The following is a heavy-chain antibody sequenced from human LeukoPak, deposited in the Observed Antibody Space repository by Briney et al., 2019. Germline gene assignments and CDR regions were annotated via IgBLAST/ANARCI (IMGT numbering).Heavy chain of an antibody. Sequence: ASVKVSCKASGGTFSSYGISWVRQAPGQGLEWMGGIIPIFGTANYAQKFQGRVTITADKSTSTAYMELSSLRSEDTAVYYCARERGPLGYCSGGSCSIRGPGWFDPWGQGTLVTVSS. J-gene: IGHJ5*02. V-gene: IGHV1-69*06. CDR2: IIPIFGTA. CDR3: ARERGPLGYCSGGSCSIRGPGWFDP. CDR1: GGTFSSYG. D-gene: IGHD2-15*01.